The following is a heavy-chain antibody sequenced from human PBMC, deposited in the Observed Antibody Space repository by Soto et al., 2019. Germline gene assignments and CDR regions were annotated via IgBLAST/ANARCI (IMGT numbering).Heavy chain of an antibody. Sequence: SETLSLTCAASGGSISSSNWWSWVRQPPGKGLEWIGEIYHSGSTNYNPSLKSRVTISVDKSKNQFSLKLSSVTAADTAVYYCARITTYYYDSSGYRYPNWFDPWGQGTLVTVSS. J-gene: IGHJ5*02. CDR2: IYHSGST. D-gene: IGHD3-22*01. V-gene: IGHV4-4*02. CDR3: ARITTYYYDSSGYRYPNWFDP. CDR1: GGSISSSNW.